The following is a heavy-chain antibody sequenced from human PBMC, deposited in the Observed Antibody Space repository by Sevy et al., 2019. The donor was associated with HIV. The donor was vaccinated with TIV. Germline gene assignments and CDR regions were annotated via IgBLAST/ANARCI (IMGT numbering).Heavy chain of an antibody. V-gene: IGHV3-7*03. D-gene: IGHD2-2*01. CDR2: IKLDGSEK. CDR3: ARDCSSTSCLWGMDV. J-gene: IGHJ6*02. CDR1: GFTFRSYW. Sequence: GGSLRLSCVASGFTFRSYWMSSVRQAPGKGLEWVANIKLDGSEKYYVDSVKGRFTISRDNAKNSLYLQMNSLRAEDTAVYYCARDCSSTSCLWGMDVWGQGTTVTVSS.